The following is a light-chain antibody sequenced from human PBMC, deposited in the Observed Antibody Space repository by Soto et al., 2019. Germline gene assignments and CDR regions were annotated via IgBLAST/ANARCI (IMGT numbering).Light chain of an antibody. V-gene: IGKV3-15*01. CDR2: DAS. CDR1: QSIGAN. J-gene: IGKJ2*01. CDR3: QQYNDWPLYT. Sequence: EIVMTQSPATLSMSPGERATLSCRASQSIGANLAWYQLRPGQAPRLLIYDASTRATGIPARFSGSGSGTDFTLTISSLQSEDFAVYSCQQYNDWPLYTFGQGTKLEI.